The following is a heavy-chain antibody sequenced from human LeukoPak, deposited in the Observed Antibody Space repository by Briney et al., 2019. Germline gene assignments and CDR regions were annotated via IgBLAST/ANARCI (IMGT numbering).Heavy chain of an antibody. V-gene: IGHV3-23*01. CDR3: AKLGGSYHPPPDY. D-gene: IGHD1-26*01. J-gene: IGHJ4*02. Sequence: LSLTCTVSGGSISSGGYYWSWIRQHPGKGLEWVSAISGSGGSTYYADSVKGRFTISRDNSKNTLYLQMNSLRAEDTAVYYCAKLGGSYHPPPDYWGQGTLVTVSS. CDR2: ISGSGGST. CDR1: GGSISSGGYY.